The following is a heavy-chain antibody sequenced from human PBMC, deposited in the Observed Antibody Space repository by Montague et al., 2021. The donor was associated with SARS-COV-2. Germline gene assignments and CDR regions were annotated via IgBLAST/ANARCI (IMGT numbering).Heavy chain of an antibody. D-gene: IGHD3-9*01. CDR2: ISSSSSYI. J-gene: IGHJ4*02. V-gene: IGHV3-21*01. Sequence: SLRPSCAASGFTFSSYSMNWVRQAPGKGLEWVSSISSSSSYIYYADSVKGRFTISRDNAKNSLYLQMNSLRAEDTAVYYCARDPHYDILTGYYSYWGQGTLVTVSS. CDR3: ARDPHYDILTGYYSY. CDR1: GFTFSSYS.